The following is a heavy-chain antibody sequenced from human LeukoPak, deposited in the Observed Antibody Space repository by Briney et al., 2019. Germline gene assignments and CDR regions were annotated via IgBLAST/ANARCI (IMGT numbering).Heavy chain of an antibody. V-gene: IGHV3-7*01. J-gene: IGHJ6*03. D-gene: IGHD2-15*01. CDR1: GFTFGYYW. CDR3: AREECFGSRCYSSNPTWYFYYMDV. CDR2: INQDGSEK. Sequence: GGSLRLSCAAPGFTFGYYWMSWVRQAPGRGLEWVANINQDGSEKHYVDSVKGRFTISTDNAKNSLYLQMNSLRAEDTAVYYCAREECFGSRCYSSNPTWYFYYMDVWGKGTTVTVSS.